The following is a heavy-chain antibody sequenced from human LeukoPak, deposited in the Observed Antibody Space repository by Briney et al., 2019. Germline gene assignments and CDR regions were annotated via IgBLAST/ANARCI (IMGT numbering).Heavy chain of an antibody. CDR2: MNPNSGNT. Sequence: ASVKVSCKASGYTFTSYDINWVRQATGQGLEWMGWMNPNSGNTGYAQKFQGRVTMTRNTSISTAYMELSSLRSEDTGVYYCVRDSRDVLLWFGEFLPNENWFDPWGQGTLVTVSS. CDR1: GYTFTSYD. CDR3: VRDSRDVLLWFGEFLPNENWFDP. V-gene: IGHV1-8*01. J-gene: IGHJ5*02. D-gene: IGHD3-10*01.